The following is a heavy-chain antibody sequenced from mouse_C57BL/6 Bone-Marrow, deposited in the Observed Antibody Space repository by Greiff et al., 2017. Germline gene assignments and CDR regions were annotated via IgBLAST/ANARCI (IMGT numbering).Heavy chain of an antibody. CDR3: ARAGITTVVASDY. CDR1: GYTFTSYW. Sequence: QVQLQQPGAELVMPGASVKLSCKAPGYTFTSYWMHWVKQRPGQGLEWIGEIDPSDSYTNYNQKFKGKSTLTVDKSSSTAYMQLSSLTSEDSAVYYCARAGITTVVASDYWGQGTTLTVSS. V-gene: IGHV1-69*01. CDR2: IDPSDSYT. J-gene: IGHJ2*01. D-gene: IGHD1-1*01.